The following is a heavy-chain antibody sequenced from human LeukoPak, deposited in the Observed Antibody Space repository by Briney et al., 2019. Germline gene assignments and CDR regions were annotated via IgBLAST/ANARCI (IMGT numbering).Heavy chain of an antibody. Sequence: SQTLSLTCTVSGGSISSGDSYWSWIRQPPGKGLEWIGSIYYRGSTYFNPSLKSRVTISVDTSKTEFSLKLSSLTAADTAVYYCARAGQYHYNSAGYFPDYWGQGTLVTVSS. CDR2: IYYRGST. D-gene: IGHD3-22*01. V-gene: IGHV4-30-4*01. CDR1: GGSISSGDSY. CDR3: ARAGQYHYNSAGYFPDY. J-gene: IGHJ4*02.